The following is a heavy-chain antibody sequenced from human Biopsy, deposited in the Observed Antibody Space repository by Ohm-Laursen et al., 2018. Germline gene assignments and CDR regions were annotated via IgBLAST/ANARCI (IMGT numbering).Heavy chain of an antibody. CDR2: IYYSGST. CDR3: ARGMRSSGWPYFDS. D-gene: IGHD6-19*01. Sequence: SETLSLTCTVSAGSINSYYWNWVRQPPGKRLEWIGNIYYSGSTNFNPSLKRRVTISVDMPKNQFSLKLSSVTAADTAIYYCARGMRSSGWPYFDSWGQGTLVTVSS. J-gene: IGHJ4*02. CDR1: AGSINSYY. V-gene: IGHV4-59*01.